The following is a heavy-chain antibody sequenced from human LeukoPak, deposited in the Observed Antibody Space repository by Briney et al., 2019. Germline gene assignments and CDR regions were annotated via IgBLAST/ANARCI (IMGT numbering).Heavy chain of an antibody. J-gene: IGHJ6*02. Sequence: PSETLSLTCTVSGGSISSYYWSWVRQPPGKGLEWVGYIYYSGSTNYNPSLKSRVTISADTSKNQFSLRLSSVTAADTAVYYCARDRTDYYGMDVWGQGTAVTVSS. D-gene: IGHD2-2*01. CDR3: ARDRTDYYGMDV. CDR2: IYYSGST. V-gene: IGHV4-59*01. CDR1: GGSISSYY.